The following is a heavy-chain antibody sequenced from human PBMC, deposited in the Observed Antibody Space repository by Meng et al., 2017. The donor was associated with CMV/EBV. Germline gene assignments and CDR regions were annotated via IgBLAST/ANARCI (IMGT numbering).Heavy chain of an antibody. CDR2: ISYDASNK. V-gene: IGHV3-30*04. Sequence: GGSLRLSCAASGFTFSSYAMHWVRQAPGKGLEWVAVISYDASNKYYADSVKGRFTISRDNSKNTLYLQMNSLRAEDTAGYYCASKAAGGSIYYYYGMDVWGQGATVTVSS. D-gene: IGHD6-13*01. CDR1: GFTFSSYA. J-gene: IGHJ6*02. CDR3: ASKAAGGSIYYYYGMDV.